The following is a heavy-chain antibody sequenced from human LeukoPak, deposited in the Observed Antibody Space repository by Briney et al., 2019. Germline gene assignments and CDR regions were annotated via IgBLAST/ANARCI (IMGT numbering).Heavy chain of an antibody. CDR2: IISDGYSI. V-gene: IGHV3-74*03. Sequence: PGGSLRLSCAASGFTFSGYWMHWVRQAPGKGLVWVSRIISDGYSITYADSVKGRFTISRDNAKNTLYLQMNSLIAEDTAVYFCTRAGYSSGFDSWGQGTLVTVSS. D-gene: IGHD6-19*01. J-gene: IGHJ5*01. CDR3: TRAGYSSGFDS. CDR1: GFTFSGYW.